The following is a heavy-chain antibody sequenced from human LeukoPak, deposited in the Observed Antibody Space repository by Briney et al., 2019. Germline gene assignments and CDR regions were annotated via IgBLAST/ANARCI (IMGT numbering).Heavy chain of an antibody. V-gene: IGHV4-39*07. CDR1: GGSISSSSYY. CDR2: IYYSGST. J-gene: IGHJ4*02. Sequence: SETLSLTCTVSGGSISSSSYYWGWIRQPPGKGLEWIGSIYYSGSTYYNPSLKSRVTISVDTSKNQFSLKLSSVTAADTAVYYCARVSVGVGGESKFVDYWGQGTLVTVSS. CDR3: ARVSVGVGGESKFVDY. D-gene: IGHD1-26*01.